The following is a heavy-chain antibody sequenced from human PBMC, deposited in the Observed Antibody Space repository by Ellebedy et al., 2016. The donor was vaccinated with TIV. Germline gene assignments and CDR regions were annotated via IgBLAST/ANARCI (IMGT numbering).Heavy chain of an antibody. J-gene: IGHJ4*02. D-gene: IGHD2-2*01. CDR3: ARGSGYCSSTSCSGGSD. CDR1: GLTFSSYW. CDR2: IKQDGSYK. Sequence: GESLKISCVDSGLTFSSYWMSWVRQAPGRGLEWLANIKQDGSYKNYVDSVKGRFTISRDNAKKSLYLQMDSLRAEDTAVYYCARGSGYCSSTSCSGGSDWGQGTPVTVSS. V-gene: IGHV3-7*03.